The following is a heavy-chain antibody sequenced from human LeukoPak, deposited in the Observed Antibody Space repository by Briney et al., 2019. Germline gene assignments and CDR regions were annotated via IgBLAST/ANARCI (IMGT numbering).Heavy chain of an antibody. CDR2: ISYDGSNK. J-gene: IGHJ4*02. V-gene: IGHV3-30*04. D-gene: IGHD1-26*01. Sequence: PGRSLGLSCAASGFTFSSYAMHWVRQAPGKGLEWVAVISYDGSNKYYADSVKGRFTISRDNSKNTLYLQMNSLRAEDTAVYYCAGSGRGDYWGQGTLVTVSS. CDR1: GFTFSSYA. CDR3: AGSGRGDY.